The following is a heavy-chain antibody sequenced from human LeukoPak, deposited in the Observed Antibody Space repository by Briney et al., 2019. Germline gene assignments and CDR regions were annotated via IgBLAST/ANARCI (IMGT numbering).Heavy chain of an antibody. D-gene: IGHD6-19*01. CDR3: ARGRAGSYYYYGMDV. CDR2: IYYSGST. CDR1: GVSVSSGSYY. J-gene: IGHJ6*02. Sequence: PSGTLSLTCTVSGVSVSSGSYYWSWIRQPPGKGLEWIGYIYYSGSTNYNPSLKSRVTISVDTSKNQFSLKLSSVTAADTAVYYCARGRAGSYYYYGMDVWGQGTTVTVSS. V-gene: IGHV4-61*01.